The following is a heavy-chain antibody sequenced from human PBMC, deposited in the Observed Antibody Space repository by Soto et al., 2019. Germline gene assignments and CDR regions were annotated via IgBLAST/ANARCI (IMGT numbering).Heavy chain of an antibody. CDR3: ARVPGP. CDR2: ISHSGST. V-gene: IGHV4-30-2*01. Sequence: QLQLQESGSGLVKPSQTLSLTCAVSGGSISSGGYSWSWIRQPPGKGLEWIGYISHSGSTYYNPAPXSXITMSVDRSKNQFSLKLSSVTAADTAVYYCARVPGPWGQGTLVTVSS. CDR1: GGSISSGGYS. J-gene: IGHJ5*02.